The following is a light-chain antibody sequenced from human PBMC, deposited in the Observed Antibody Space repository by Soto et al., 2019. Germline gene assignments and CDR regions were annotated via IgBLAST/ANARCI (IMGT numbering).Light chain of an antibody. V-gene: IGKV3-11*01. CDR1: QSVSSY. CDR3: QRRTKWPLP. Sequence: EIVLTQSPATLSLSPGERATLSCRASQSVSSYLAWYQQKPGQAPRLLIYDASNRATGIPARFSGSAYGTDFTLNISSLEAEDFAVYYCQRRTKWPLPFGGGTKVEIK. J-gene: IGKJ4*01. CDR2: DAS.